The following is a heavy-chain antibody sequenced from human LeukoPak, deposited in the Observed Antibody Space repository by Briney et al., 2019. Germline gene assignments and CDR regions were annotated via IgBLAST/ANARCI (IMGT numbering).Heavy chain of an antibody. CDR1: GFTFSNYW. V-gene: IGHV3-74*01. CDR2: INYDGTTT. J-gene: IGHJ3*02. Sequence: GGSLRLSCAASGFTFSNYWMHWVRPAPGKGLVWVSRINYDGTTTGYADSVKGRFTISRDNAKNTLYLQMNSLRAEDTAVYYCARRDVFDIWGQGTMVTVSS. CDR3: ARRDVFDI.